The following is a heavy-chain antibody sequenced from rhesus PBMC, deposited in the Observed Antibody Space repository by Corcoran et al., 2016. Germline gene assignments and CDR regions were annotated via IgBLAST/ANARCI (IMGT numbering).Heavy chain of an antibody. J-gene: IGHJ1*01. CDR3: ARATNTVRGEYFEF. CDR2: IYGSGSST. CDR1: GGSIRSSY. D-gene: IGHD4-23*01. Sequence: QLQLQESGPGLVKPSETLSVTCAVSGGSIRSSYWSWIRQAPGKGLEWIGYIYGSGSSTNYNPSLKSRVTLSVDTSKNQLSLKLSSVTTADTAVYYCARATNTVRGEYFEFWGQGALVTVSS. V-gene: IGHV4-169*01.